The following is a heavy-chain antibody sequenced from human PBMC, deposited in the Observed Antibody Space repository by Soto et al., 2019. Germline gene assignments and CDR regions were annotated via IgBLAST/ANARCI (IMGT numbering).Heavy chain of an antibody. Sequence: EVQLLESGGGLVQPGGSLRLSCAASGFTFSSYAMSWVRQAPGKGLAWISGIRGSGATTYYADSVKGRFTISRDNSRNTLYLQMNSLRAEDTAVYYCAKDRMAVTARYFDDWGQGTLVTVSS. CDR3: AKDRMAVTARYFDD. V-gene: IGHV3-23*01. CDR1: GFTFSSYA. CDR2: IRGSGATT. D-gene: IGHD2-21*02. J-gene: IGHJ4*02.